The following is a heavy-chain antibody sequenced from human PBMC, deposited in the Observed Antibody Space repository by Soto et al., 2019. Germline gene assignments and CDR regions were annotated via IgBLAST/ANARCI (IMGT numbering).Heavy chain of an antibody. J-gene: IGHJ5*02. D-gene: IGHD2-21*01. V-gene: IGHV3-33*01. Sequence: QVQLVESGGGGVQPGRSLRLSCAASGFTFSSYGMHGVRQAPGKGLEWVAVIWYDGSNKYYADSVKGRFTISRDNSKNTLYLQMNSLRAEDTAVYYCARGGDSWWFDPWGQGTLVTVSS. CDR1: GFTFSSYG. CDR2: IWYDGSNK. CDR3: ARGGDSWWFDP.